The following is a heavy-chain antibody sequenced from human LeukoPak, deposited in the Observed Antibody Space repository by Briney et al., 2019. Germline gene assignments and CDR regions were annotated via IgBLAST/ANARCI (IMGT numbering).Heavy chain of an antibody. D-gene: IGHD2-2*01. CDR1: GYTFTSYA. V-gene: IGHV1-3*01. CDR2: NNAGNGNT. CDR3: ASSLGYCSSTSCPGVGY. Sequence: ASVKVSCKASGYTFTSYAMHWVRQAPGQRLEWMGWNNAGNGNTKYSQKFQGRVTITRDTSASTAYMELSSLRSEDTAVYYCASSLGYCSSTSCPGVGYWGQGTLVTVSS. J-gene: IGHJ4*02.